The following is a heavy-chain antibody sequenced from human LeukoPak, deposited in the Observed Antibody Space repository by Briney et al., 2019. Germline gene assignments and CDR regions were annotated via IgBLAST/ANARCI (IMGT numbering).Heavy chain of an antibody. CDR3: ASRKTHTIYNSYYYYYMDV. D-gene: IGHD3-9*01. V-gene: IGHV4-59*12. CDR1: GGSISSYY. CDR2: IYYTGST. Sequence: PSETLSLTCTVSGGSISSYYWSWIRQPPGKGLEWIGYIYYTGSTNNNPSLKSRVTISVDTSKNQFSLKLSSVTAADTAVYYCASRKTHTIYNSYYYYYMDVWGKGTTVTISS. J-gene: IGHJ6*03.